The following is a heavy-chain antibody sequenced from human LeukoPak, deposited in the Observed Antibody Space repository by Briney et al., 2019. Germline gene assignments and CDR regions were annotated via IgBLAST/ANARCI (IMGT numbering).Heavy chain of an antibody. D-gene: IGHD5/OR15-5a*01. V-gene: IGHV3-23*01. CDR1: GLTFCSYA. Sequence: GGALRLSFAASGLTFCSYAMSWVRQAPGKGLEWVSAISGSGGSTYYADSVKGRFTISRDNSKNTLYLQMNSLRAEDTAVYYCAKSVPGDYFDYWGQGTLVTVSS. CDR2: ISGSGGST. CDR3: AKSVPGDYFDY. J-gene: IGHJ4*02.